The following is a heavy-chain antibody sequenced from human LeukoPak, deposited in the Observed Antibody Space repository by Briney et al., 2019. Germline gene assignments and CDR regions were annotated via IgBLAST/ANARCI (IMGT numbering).Heavy chain of an antibody. CDR1: GFTFSSYA. V-gene: IGHV3-23*01. CDR2: ISGSGGST. Sequence: GGSLRLSCAASGFTFSSYAMSWVRQAPGKGLEWVSAISGSGGSTYYADSVKGRFTISRDNSKNTLYLQMNSLRAEDTAVYYCAKVNTAAIYYYYYMDVWGKGTTVTVSS. CDR3: AKVNTAAIYYYYYMDV. D-gene: IGHD2-2*01. J-gene: IGHJ6*03.